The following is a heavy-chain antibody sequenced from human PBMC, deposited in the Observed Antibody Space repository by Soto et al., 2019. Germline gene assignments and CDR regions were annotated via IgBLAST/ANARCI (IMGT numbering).Heavy chain of an antibody. CDR2: ISSSSSTI. CDR1: GFTFSSYS. J-gene: IGHJ6*02. D-gene: IGHD5-12*01. V-gene: IGHV3-48*02. Sequence: PGGSLRLSCAASGFTFSSYSMNWVRQAPGKGLEWVSYISSSSSTIYYADSVKGRFTISRDNAKNSLYLQMNSLRDEDTAVYYCAREVDIVATSKTGYYYYGMDVWGQGTTVTV. CDR3: AREVDIVATSKTGYYYYGMDV.